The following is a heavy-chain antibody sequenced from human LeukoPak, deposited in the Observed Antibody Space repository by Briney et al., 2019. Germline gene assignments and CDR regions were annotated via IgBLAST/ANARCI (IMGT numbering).Heavy chain of an antibody. J-gene: IGHJ4*02. CDR2: IHHSGTS. Sequence: SETLSLTCTVSGGSVSINHGWSWVRQPPGMGLEWIGEIHHSGTSNYNPSLKSRVTMSVDKSKNQFSLKLSSVTAADTAIYYCARYYYDSSGYPSFDCWGQGTLVTVSS. V-gene: IGHV4-4*02. CDR1: GGSVSINHG. CDR3: ARYYYDSSGYPSFDC. D-gene: IGHD3-22*01.